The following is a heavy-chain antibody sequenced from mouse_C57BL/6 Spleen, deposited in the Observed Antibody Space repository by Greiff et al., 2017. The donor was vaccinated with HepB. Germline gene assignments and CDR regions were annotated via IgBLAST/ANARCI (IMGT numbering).Heavy chain of an antibody. J-gene: IGHJ4*01. D-gene: IGHD3-3*01. CDR2: IDPSDSYT. CDR3: ARWGRGDAMDY. CDR1: GYTFTSYW. V-gene: IGHV1-69*01. Sequence: QVQLQQPGAELVMPGASVKLSCKASGYTFTSYWMHWVKQRPGQGLEWIGEIDPSDSYTNYNQKFKGKSTLTVDKSSSTAYMQLSSLTSEDSAVYYCARWGRGDAMDYWGQGTSVTVSS.